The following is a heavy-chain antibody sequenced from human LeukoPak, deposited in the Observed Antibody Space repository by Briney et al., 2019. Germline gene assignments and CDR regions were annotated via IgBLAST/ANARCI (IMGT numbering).Heavy chain of an antibody. V-gene: IGHV3-20*04. CDR3: GREGDGYFGRRFDY. J-gene: IGHJ4*02. CDR1: GFIFDDYG. CDR2: INWNGGST. Sequence: GGSLRLSCAASGFIFDDYGMSWVRQAPGKGLEWVSGINWNGGSTGYADSVKGRFTISRDNAKNSLYLQMNSLREEDAALYYCGREGDGYFGRRFDYWDQGTLVTVSS. D-gene: IGHD5-24*01.